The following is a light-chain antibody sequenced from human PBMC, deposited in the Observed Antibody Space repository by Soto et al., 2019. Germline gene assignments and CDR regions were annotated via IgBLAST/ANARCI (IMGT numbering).Light chain of an antibody. V-gene: IGKV1-9*01. J-gene: IGKJ4*02. CDR2: GAT. CDR3: LQLNSFAAT. CDR1: QGISSS. Sequence: MPLTQPPSSLSASVGDRVTITCRASQGISSSLAWYQQKPGKAPRLLISGATTLQIGVPSRFSGSGSGTDIPLTISSLQHEDLATYSCLQLNSFAATFGGATKAEI.